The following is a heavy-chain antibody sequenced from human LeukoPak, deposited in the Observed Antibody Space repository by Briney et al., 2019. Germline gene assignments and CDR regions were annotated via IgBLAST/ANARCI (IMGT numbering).Heavy chain of an antibody. CDR1: GFTFSSYA. J-gene: IGHJ3*02. V-gene: IGHV3-74*01. D-gene: IGHD3-3*01. CDR3: ARDLEGGAFDI. CDR2: INTDGSST. Sequence: PGGSLRLSCAASGFTFSSYAMSWVRQAPGKGLVWVSRINTDGSSTSYADSVKGRFTISRDNAKNTLYLQMNSLRAEDTAVYYCARDLEGGAFDIWGQGTMVTVSS.